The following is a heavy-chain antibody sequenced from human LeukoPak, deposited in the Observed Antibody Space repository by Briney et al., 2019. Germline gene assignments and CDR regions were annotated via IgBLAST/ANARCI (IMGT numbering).Heavy chain of an antibody. CDR1: GGSISYYY. CDR2: LYTSGST. Sequence: SETLSLTCFVSGGSISYYYWSWIRQPAGKGLEWIGRLYTSGSTDYNPSLKSRVTMSVDTSKNQFSLKLRSVTAADTAVYYCARGTVTTLFDYWGQGTLVTVSS. CDR3: ARGTVTTLFDY. V-gene: IGHV4-4*07. D-gene: IGHD4-17*01. J-gene: IGHJ4*02.